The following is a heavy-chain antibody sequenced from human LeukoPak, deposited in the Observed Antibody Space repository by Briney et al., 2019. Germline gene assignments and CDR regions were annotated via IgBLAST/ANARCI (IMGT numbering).Heavy chain of an antibody. CDR3: ARGRDPY. CDR2: INHSGTT. D-gene: IGHD5-24*01. Sequence: SETLSLTCAVYGESISGYYWNWIRQPPGKGLEWIGEINHSGTTNYNPSLKSRVTISVDTSKNQFSLKMSSVTAADTAVYYCARGRDPYWGQGTLVTVSS. CDR1: GESISGYY. V-gene: IGHV4-34*01. J-gene: IGHJ4*02.